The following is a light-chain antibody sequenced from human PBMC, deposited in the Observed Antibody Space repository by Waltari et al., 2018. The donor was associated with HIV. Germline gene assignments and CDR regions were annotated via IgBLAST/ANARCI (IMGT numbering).Light chain of an antibody. CDR3: SSYTGTNTLI. J-gene: IGLJ2*01. CDR1: SSDLGGNNY. CDR2: EVT. Sequence: QSALTQPASVSGSPGQSITISCTGTSSDLGGNNYVSWYQQHPGKAPKLVIYEVTNRPSGVSSRFSGSKSGNTASLTISGLQAEDEADYYCSSYTGTNTLIFGGGTKLTVL. V-gene: IGLV2-14*01.